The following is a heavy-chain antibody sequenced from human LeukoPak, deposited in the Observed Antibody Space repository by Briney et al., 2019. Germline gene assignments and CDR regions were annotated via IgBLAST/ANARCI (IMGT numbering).Heavy chain of an antibody. CDR2: IRSKAYGGTT. J-gene: IGHJ6*02. Sequence: PGGSLRLSCTASGFTFGDYAMSWFRQAPGKGLEWVGFIRSKAYGGTTEYAASVKGRFTISRDDSKSIAYLQMNSLRAEDTAVYYCARIGGYSSSWYHFYGMDVWGQGTTVTVSS. D-gene: IGHD6-13*01. CDR3: ARIGGYSSSWYHFYGMDV. CDR1: GFTFGDYA. V-gene: IGHV3-49*03.